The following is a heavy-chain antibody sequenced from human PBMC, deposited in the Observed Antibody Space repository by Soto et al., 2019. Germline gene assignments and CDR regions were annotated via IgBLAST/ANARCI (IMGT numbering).Heavy chain of an antibody. V-gene: IGHV1-18*01. D-gene: IGHD1-1*01. Sequence: QVQLVQSGPEVKKPGASVKVSCKASAYTFTTYGISWVRQAPGQGLEWMGWISGYNGQTNYAQKFRGRVTTTTDTSTSTDYMELRCLRSDDTAMYYCARDGWKVIWVEGLTAMAVWGHGTTVTVSS. CDR3: ARDGWKVIWVEGLTAMAV. CDR1: AYTFTTYG. J-gene: IGHJ6*02. CDR2: ISGYNGQT.